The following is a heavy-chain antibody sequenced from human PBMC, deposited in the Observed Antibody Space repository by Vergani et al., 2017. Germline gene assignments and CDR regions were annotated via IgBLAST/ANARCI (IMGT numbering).Heavy chain of an antibody. CDR3: AKPNTRNSITDDVFYNRAMDF. CDR2: ISGSGCST. V-gene: IGHV3-23*01. J-gene: IGHJ6*01. Sequence: EVQLLESGGDLVQPGGSLRLSCAASGFTFNHYAMNWVRQAPGKGLEWVSGISGSGCSTYYAGSVKGRFTISRDSSKNSLYLQMNSLSAGDTSVYYCAKPNTRNSITDDVFYNRAMDFWGQATTVTASS. CDR1: GFTFNHYA. D-gene: IGHD2/OR15-2a*01.